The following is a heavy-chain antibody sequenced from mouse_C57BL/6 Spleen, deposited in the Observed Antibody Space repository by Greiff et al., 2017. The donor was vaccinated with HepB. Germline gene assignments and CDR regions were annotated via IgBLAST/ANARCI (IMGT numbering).Heavy chain of an antibody. CDR3: AREGAGVTEDWYFDV. Sequence: EVKLEESGGGLVKPGGSLKLSCAASGSTFSSYAMSRVRQTPEKRLEWVATISDGGSYTYYPDNVKGRFTISRDNAKNNLYLQMSHLKSEDTAMYYCAREGAGVTEDWYFDVWGTGTTVTVSS. D-gene: IGHD2-2*01. CDR1: GSTFSSYA. J-gene: IGHJ1*03. V-gene: IGHV5-4*01. CDR2: ISDGGSYT.